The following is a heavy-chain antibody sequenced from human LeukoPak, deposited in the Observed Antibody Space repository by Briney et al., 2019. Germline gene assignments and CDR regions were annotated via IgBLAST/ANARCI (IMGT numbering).Heavy chain of an antibody. CDR2: IWYDGSNK. Sequence: GGSLRLSCAASGFTFSSYGMHWVRLAPGKGLEWVAVIWYDGSNKYYADSVKGRFTISRDNSKNTLYLQMNSLRAEDTAVYYCARKNKNCSSTSCYVDYWGQGTLVTVSS. D-gene: IGHD2-2*01. CDR1: GFTFSSYG. V-gene: IGHV3-33*01. J-gene: IGHJ4*02. CDR3: ARKNKNCSSTSCYVDY.